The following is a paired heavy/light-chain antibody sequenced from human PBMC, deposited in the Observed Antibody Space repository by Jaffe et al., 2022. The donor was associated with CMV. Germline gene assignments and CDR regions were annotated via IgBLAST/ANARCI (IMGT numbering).Light chain of an antibody. V-gene: IGLV6-57*04. CDR1: SGSIAANF. CDR2: QDN. J-gene: IGLJ2*01. Sequence: NFMLTQPHSVSESPGRTVIISCTRSSGSIAANFVQWFQQRPGSAPTTVIYQDNQRPSGVPDRFSGSIDSSSNSASLTISGLKSEDEADYYCQSYDTSNHVIFGGGTKLTIL. CDR3: QSYDTSNHVI.
Heavy chain of an antibody. D-gene: IGHD6-6*01. CDR3: AKDFLIFSIAPRPIDS. J-gene: IGHJ4*02. V-gene: IGHV3-30*18. CDR1: GFSFSSYG. Sequence: QVQLVESGGAVVQPGRSLRLSCAASGFSFSSYGMHWVRQTPGKGLEWVGLISYDGTKSYFADAVKGRFTISRDNFKNTLYLQMNSLTAEDTAIYYCAKDFLIFSIAPRPIDSWGQGTPVTVSS. CDR2: ISYDGTKS.